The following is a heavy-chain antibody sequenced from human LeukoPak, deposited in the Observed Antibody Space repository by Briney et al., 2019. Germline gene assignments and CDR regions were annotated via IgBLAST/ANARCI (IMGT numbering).Heavy chain of an antibody. CDR2: IYSGGIT. J-gene: IGHJ2*01. CDR1: GFTVCSNY. D-gene: IGHD2-15*01. V-gene: IGHV3-66*01. CDR3: ARDATGANWYFDL. Sequence: PGGSLRLSCEASGFTVCSNYMSWVRQAPGKGLGWVSSIYSGGITYYTDSVTGRFTISRDNSKNTLYLQMNSLRAEDTAVYYCARDATGANWYFDLWGRGNLVTVSS.